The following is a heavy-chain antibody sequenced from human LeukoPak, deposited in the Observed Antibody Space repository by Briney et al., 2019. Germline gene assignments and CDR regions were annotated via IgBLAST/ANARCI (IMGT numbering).Heavy chain of an antibody. V-gene: IGHV3-30-3*01. CDR2: ISYDGSNK. D-gene: IGHD2-2*01. J-gene: IGHJ5*02. CDR3: ASGDCSSTSCYNWGFDP. CDR1: GFTFSSYA. Sequence: GRSLRLSCAASGFTFSSYAMHWVRQAPGKGLEWVAVISYDGSNKYYADSVEGRFTISRDNSKNTLYLQMNSLRAEDTAVYYCASGDCSSTSCYNWGFDPWGRGTLVTVSS.